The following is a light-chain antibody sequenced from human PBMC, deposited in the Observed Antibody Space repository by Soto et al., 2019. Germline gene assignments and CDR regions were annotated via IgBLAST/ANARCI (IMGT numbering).Light chain of an antibody. V-gene: IGKV3-20*01. J-gene: IGKJ1*01. Sequence: EIVLTQSPGTLSLSPGERATLSCRASQSLTTNYLAWYQREPGQAPRLLIYGASSRATDIPRRVSGSGSETDFPLTITRLEPEDFAVYYCQKYGDSPPTFGQGTKV. CDR1: QSLTTNY. CDR2: GAS. CDR3: QKYGDSPPT.